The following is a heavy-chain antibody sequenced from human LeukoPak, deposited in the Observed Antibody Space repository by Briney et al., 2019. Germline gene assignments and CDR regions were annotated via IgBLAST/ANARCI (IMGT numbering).Heavy chain of an antibody. CDR2: IVVGSGNT. Sequence: ASVKVSCKASGFTFTSSAMQWVRQARGQRLEWIGWIVVGSGNTNYAQKFQERVTITRDMSTSTAYMELSSLRSEDTAVYYCAAAGAVAGMVFGPWGQGTLVTVSS. CDR1: GFTFTSSA. D-gene: IGHD6-19*01. V-gene: IGHV1-58*02. CDR3: AAAGAVAGMVFGP. J-gene: IGHJ5*02.